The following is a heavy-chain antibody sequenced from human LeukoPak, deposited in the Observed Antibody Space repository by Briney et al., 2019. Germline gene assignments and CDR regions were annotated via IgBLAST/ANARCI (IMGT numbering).Heavy chain of an antibody. CDR1: GGSISGYY. D-gene: IGHD3-10*01. CDR2: INHSGST. V-gene: IGHV4-34*01. CDR3: ARREGYYYGSGSPLDY. J-gene: IGHJ4*02. Sequence: PSETLSLTCAVYGGSISGYYWSWIRQPPGKGLEWIGEINHSGSTNYNPSLKSRVTISVDTSKNQFSLKLSSVTAADTAVYYCARREGYYYGSGSPLDYWGQGTLVTVSS.